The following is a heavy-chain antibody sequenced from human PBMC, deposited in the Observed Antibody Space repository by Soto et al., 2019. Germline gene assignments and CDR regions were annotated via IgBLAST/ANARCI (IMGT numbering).Heavy chain of an antibody. D-gene: IGHD2-2*02. CDR1: GFTFSSYA. Sequence: EVQLLESGGRLVQPGGSLSLSCAASGFTFSSYAMSWVRQAPGKGLEWVSAISGSGGSTYYADSVKGRFTNSRDNSKNTLYLQMNSLRAEDTAVYYCAKVRCSSTSCYTPYYFDYWGQGTLVTVSS. CDR2: ISGSGGST. J-gene: IGHJ4*02. V-gene: IGHV3-23*01. CDR3: AKVRCSSTSCYTPYYFDY.